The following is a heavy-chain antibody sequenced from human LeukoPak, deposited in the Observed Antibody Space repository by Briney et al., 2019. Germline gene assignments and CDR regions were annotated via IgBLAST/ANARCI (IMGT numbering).Heavy chain of an antibody. D-gene: IGHD6-19*01. V-gene: IGHV3-23*01. CDR1: GFTFSNYA. Sequence: GGSLRLSCAASGFTFSNYALSWVRQAPGKGLEWVSGISGSGDSTYYADSVKGRFTISRDNSKNTLYLQMNSLRAEDTAVYYCARRSGIAVAGAFDYWGQGTLVTVSS. CDR3: ARRSGIAVAGAFDY. J-gene: IGHJ4*02. CDR2: ISGSGDST.